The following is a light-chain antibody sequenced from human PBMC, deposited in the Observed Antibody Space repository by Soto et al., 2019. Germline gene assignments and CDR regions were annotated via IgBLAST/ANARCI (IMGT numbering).Light chain of an antibody. J-gene: IGLJ1*01. CDR2: EVT. CDR1: SGDSGSYNR. V-gene: IGLV2-14*01. Sequence: SALAQPASVSRSPGQSITISCTGTSGDSGSYNRVSWYQQHPGKAPKLIIYEVTDRPSGVSNRFSGSKSGNTASLTISGLQAEDEAEYYCSSYTNINTRACVFGTGTRSPS. CDR3: SSYTNINTRACV.